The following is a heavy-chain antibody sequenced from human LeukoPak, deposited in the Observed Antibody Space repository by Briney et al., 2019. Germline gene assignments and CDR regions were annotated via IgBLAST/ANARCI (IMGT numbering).Heavy chain of an antibody. D-gene: IGHD6-6*01. CDR2: IYWNDDK. CDR3: TYEYSTSSSGFAP. CDR1: GFSLSTSGMG. V-gene: IGHV2-5*01. Sequence: SGPRLVKPTQTLTLTCTFSGFSLSTSGMGVGWSRQQPGKALEWLALIYWNDDKRYSPSLKSRLTITKDTSKNQVVLTTTNFVPVDKATDNSTYEYSTSSSGFAPWGQGTLVTVSS. J-gene: IGHJ5*02.